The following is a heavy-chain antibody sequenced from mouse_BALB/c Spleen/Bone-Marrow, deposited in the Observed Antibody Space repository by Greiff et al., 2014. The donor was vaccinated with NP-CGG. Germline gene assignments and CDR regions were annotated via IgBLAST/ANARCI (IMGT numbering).Heavy chain of an antibody. J-gene: IGHJ4*01. CDR2: INPNNGGT. Sequence: EVKLMESGPELVKPGASVKISCKTSGYTFTEYTMHWVKQSHGKSLEWIGTINPNNGGTSYNQKFKGKATLTADKSSSTAYMELRSLTSEGSAVYYCARRIPYGYAMDYWGQGTSVTVSS. D-gene: IGHD2-2*01. V-gene: IGHV1-22*01. CDR1: GYTFTEYT. CDR3: ARRIPYGYAMDY.